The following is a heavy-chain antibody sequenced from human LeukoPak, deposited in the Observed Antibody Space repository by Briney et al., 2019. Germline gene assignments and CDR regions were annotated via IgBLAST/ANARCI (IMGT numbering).Heavy chain of an antibody. Sequence: GGSLRLSCAASGFTFGKYGMHWVRQAPGKGLEWVAVIWYDGSNKYYADSVKGRFTISRDNSKNTLYLQMNSLRAEDTAVYYCARDIASGWYLDYWGQGTLVTVSS. CDR3: ARDIASGWYLDY. J-gene: IGHJ4*02. D-gene: IGHD6-19*01. V-gene: IGHV3-33*08. CDR1: GFTFGKYG. CDR2: IWYDGSNK.